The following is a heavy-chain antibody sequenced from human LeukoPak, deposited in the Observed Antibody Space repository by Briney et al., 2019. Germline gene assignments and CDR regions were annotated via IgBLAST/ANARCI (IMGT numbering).Heavy chain of an antibody. V-gene: IGHV3-53*01. CDR1: GFTVSSSY. CDR2: IYNGDKT. Sequence: GGSLRLSCAASGFTVSSSYTGWVRQAPGRGLEWVSVIYNGDKTSYADSVKGRFTISRDNSKNILYLQMDSLRAEDMAVYYCSNGLSGSTLPAYWGQGTLVTVSS. CDR3: SNGLSGSTLPAY. J-gene: IGHJ4*02. D-gene: IGHD1-7*01.